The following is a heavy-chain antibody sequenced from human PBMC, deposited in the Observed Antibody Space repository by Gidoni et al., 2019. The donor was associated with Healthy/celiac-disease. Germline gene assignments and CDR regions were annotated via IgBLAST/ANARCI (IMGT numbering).Heavy chain of an antibody. D-gene: IGHD2-15*01. CDR3: ASSRRSYGGNPYYYYYYGMDV. CDR2: IWYDGSNK. V-gene: IGHV3-33*01. Sequence: QVQLVESGGGVVQPGRSLRLSCAASGFTFSSYGMPWVRQAPGKGLGWVAVIWYDGSNKYYADSVKGRFTISRDNSKNTLYLQMNSLRAEDTAVYYCASSRRSYGGNPYYYYYYGMDVWGQGTTVTVSS. J-gene: IGHJ6*02. CDR1: GFTFSSYG.